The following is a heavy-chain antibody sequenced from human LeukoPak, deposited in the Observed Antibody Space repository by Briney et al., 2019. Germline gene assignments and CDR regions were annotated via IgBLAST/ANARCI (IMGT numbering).Heavy chain of an antibody. CDR1: GYSISSGYY. CDR3: AGLGGTKGY. Sequence: SETLSLTCAVSGYSISSGYYGGWIRQPPGKGLEWIGSIYHSGSTYYNPSLKSRVTISVDTSKNQYSLKLSSVTAADTAVYYCAGLGGTKGYWGQGTLVTVSS. D-gene: IGHD2-2*01. CDR2: IYHSGST. V-gene: IGHV4-38-2*01. J-gene: IGHJ4*02.